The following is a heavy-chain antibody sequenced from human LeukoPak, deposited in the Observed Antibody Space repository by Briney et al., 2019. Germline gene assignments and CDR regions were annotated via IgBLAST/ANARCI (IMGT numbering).Heavy chain of an antibody. V-gene: IGHV1-18*04. Sequence: ASVKVSCKASGCTFSSYGISWLRQAPGQGLEWMGWISAYIGNTNYAQKLQGRVTMTTDTSTSTAYMELRSLRSDDTAVYYCARGPIIDIVIVPAADDYYYMDVCGKGTTVTVSS. CDR1: GCTFSSYG. CDR2: ISAYIGNT. J-gene: IGHJ6*03. CDR3: ARGPIIDIVIVPAADDYYYMDV. D-gene: IGHD2-2*01.